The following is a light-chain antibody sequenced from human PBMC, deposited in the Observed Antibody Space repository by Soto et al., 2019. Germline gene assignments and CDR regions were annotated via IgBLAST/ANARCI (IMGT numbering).Light chain of an antibody. CDR3: SSYTTSNTRQIV. CDR1: SSGVGGYNY. Sequence: QCALTQPASGSGSPGQAITISCTGTSSGVGGYNYVSWYQHHPGKAPKLIIYDVTNRPSGVSNPFSGSKSGNTASLTISGLQPEDEADYYCSSYTTSNTRQIVFGTGTKVTVL. J-gene: IGLJ1*01. CDR2: DVT. V-gene: IGLV2-14*03.